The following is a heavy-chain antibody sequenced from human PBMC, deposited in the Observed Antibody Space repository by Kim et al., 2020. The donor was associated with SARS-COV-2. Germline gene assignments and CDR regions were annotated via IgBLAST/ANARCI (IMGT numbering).Heavy chain of an antibody. J-gene: IGHJ4*02. CDR3: ARGGITMVRGVAPGPYIDY. V-gene: IGHV4-34*01. CDR2: INHSGST. D-gene: IGHD3-10*01. Sequence: SETLSLTCAVYGGSFSGYYWSWIRQPPGKGLEWIGEINHSGSTNYNPSLKSRVTISVDTSKNQFSLKLSSVTAADTAVYYCARGGITMVRGVAPGPYIDYWGQGTLVTVSS. CDR1: GGSFSGYY.